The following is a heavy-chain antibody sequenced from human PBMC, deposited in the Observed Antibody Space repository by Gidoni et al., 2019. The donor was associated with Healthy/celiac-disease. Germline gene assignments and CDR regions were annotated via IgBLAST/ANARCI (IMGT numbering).Heavy chain of an antibody. V-gene: IGHV3-30*01. Sequence: QVKLVESGGGVVQPGRSRRHSWAASGFPLSSYAMHWVRQAPGTGLEWVAVISYDGSNKYYADSVEGRFTITSDNSKNTLYLQMNSLRAEDTAVYCCARGGWELLERGGPFDYWGQGTLVTVSS. D-gene: IGHD1-26*01. CDR1: GFPLSSYA. CDR3: ARGGWELLERGGPFDY. J-gene: IGHJ4*02. CDR2: ISYDGSNK.